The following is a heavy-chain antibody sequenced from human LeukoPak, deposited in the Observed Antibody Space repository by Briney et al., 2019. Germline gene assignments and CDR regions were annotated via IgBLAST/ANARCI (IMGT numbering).Heavy chain of an antibody. V-gene: IGHV3-7*01. J-gene: IGHJ6*02. CDR2: IKQDGSEK. Sequence: PGGSLRLSCAASGFTFSSYWMSWVRQAPGKGLEWVANIKQDGSEKYYVDSVKGRFTISRDNAKNSLYLQMNSLRAEDTAVYYCARDIITRTDLAPYYYYYGMDVWGQGTTVTVSS. D-gene: IGHD3-22*01. CDR3: ARDIITRTDLAPYYYYYGMDV. CDR1: GFTFSSYW.